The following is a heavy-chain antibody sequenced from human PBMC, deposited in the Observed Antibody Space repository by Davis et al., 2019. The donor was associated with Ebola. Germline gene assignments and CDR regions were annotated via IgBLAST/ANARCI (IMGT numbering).Heavy chain of an antibody. CDR2: IYHSGST. V-gene: IGHV4-4*02. CDR1: GGSISSSNW. J-gene: IGHJ6*04. CDR3: ARLSTNYDMDV. Sequence: MPSETLSLTCAVSGGSISSSNWWSWVRQPPGKGLEWIGEIYHSGSTNYNPSLKSRVTISVDTSKNQFSLKLSSVTAADTAVYYCARLSTNYDMDVWGKGTTVTVSS.